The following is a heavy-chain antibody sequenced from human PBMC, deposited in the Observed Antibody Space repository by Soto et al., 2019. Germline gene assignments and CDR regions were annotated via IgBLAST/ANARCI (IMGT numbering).Heavy chain of an antibody. CDR3: ARANWYSEY. D-gene: IGHD7-27*01. Sequence: QVQLRESGPGLVKPSETLSLTCTVSGGSISNHYWSWIRQPPGKGLEWIGYIYYNVNTNYNPSLKSRVTMSVDTSKNQISLTLSSVTAADTAVYYCARANWYSEYWGQGTLVTVSS. V-gene: IGHV4-59*11. J-gene: IGHJ4*02. CDR1: GGSISNHY. CDR2: IYYNVNT.